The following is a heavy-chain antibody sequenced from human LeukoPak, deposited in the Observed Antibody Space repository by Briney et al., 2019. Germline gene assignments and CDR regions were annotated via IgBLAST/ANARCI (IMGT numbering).Heavy chain of an antibody. V-gene: IGHV3-74*01. J-gene: IGHJ3*02. CDR3: STGSGHAFDI. D-gene: IGHD3-10*01. Sequence: GGSLRLSCAASGFTFSSYWMHWVLQVPGKGLVWVSRINSDGSSTSYADSVKGRFTISRDNAKNTLYVQMNSLRAEDTAVYYCSTGSGHAFDIWGRGTMVTVSS. CDR2: INSDGSST. CDR1: GFTFSSYW.